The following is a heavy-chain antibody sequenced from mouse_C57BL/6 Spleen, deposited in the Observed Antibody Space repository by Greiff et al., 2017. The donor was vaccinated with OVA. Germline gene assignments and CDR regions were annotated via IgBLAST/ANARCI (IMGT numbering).Heavy chain of an antibody. V-gene: IGHV3-6*01. D-gene: IGHD2-3*01. CDR2: ISYDGSN. Sequence: VQLKQSGPGLVKPSQSLSLTCSVTGYSITSGYYWNWIRQFPGNKLEWMGYISYDGSNNYNPSLKNRISITRDTSKNQFFLKLNSVTTEDTATYYCAREGDGYYEGFAYWGQGTLVTVSA. J-gene: IGHJ3*01. CDR3: AREGDGYYEGFAY. CDR1: GYSITSGYY.